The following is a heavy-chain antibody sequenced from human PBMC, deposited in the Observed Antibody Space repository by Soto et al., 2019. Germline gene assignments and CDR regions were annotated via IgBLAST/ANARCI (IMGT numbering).Heavy chain of an antibody. CDR3: ASSRRGNYYDSSAPFDY. D-gene: IGHD3-22*01. J-gene: IGHJ4*02. CDR2: IYYTGST. V-gene: IGHV4-30-4*08. CDR1: GGSISSGGYS. Sequence: PSETLSLTCAVSGGSISSGGYSWNWIRQPPGKGLEWIGYIYYTGSTYYNPSLKSRVSVSVDTSKNQFSLKLSSVTAADTAVYYCASSRRGNYYDSSAPFDYWGQGTLVTVSS.